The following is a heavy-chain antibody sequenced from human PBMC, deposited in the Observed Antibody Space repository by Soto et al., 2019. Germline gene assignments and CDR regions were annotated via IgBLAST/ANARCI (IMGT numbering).Heavy chain of an antibody. J-gene: IGHJ4*02. CDR2: ISSSSSYI. CDR1: GFTFSSYS. D-gene: IGHD3-22*01. Sequence: PGGSLRLSCAAAGFTFSSYSMNWVRQAPGKGLEWVSSISSSSSYIYYADSVKGRFTISRDNAKNSLYLQMNSLRAEDTAVYYCARVSVYYDSSGYYFPRPYFDYWGQGTLVTVSS. CDR3: ARVSVYYDSSGYYFPRPYFDY. V-gene: IGHV3-21*01.